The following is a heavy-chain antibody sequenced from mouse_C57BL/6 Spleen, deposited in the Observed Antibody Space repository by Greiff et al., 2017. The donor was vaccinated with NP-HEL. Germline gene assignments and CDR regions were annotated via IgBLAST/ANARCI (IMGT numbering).Heavy chain of an antibody. CDR1: GYTFTDYY. D-gene: IGHD1-1*01. Sequence: VQLQQSGAELVRPGASVKLSCKASGYTFTDYYINWVKQRPGQGLEWIARIYPGSGNTYYNEKLKGKATLTAEKSYSTAYMQLSSMTSEDSAVYFCASVTWGSCLYYFDYWGQGTTLTVSS. CDR2: IYPGSGNT. CDR3: ASVTWGSCLYYFDY. V-gene: IGHV1-76*01. J-gene: IGHJ2*01.